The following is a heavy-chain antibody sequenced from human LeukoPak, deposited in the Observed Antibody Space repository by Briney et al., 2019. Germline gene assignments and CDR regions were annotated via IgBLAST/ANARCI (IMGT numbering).Heavy chain of an antibody. CDR3: ARVGEWEPDY. CDR2: IYYSGST. V-gene: IGHV4-39*07. CDR1: GGSISSSSYY. Sequence: KASETLSLTCTVSGGSISSSSYYWGWIRQPPGKGLEWIGSIYYSGSTYYNPSLKSRVTISVDTSKNQFSLKLSSVTAADTAVYYCARVGEWEPDYWGQGTLVTVSS. J-gene: IGHJ4*02. D-gene: IGHD1-26*01.